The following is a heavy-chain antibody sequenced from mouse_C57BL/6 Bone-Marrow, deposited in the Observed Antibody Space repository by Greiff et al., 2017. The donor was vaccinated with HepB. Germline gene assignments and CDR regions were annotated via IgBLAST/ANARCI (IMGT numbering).Heavy chain of an antibody. D-gene: IGHD4-1*01. CDR3: ARERALTGHLYWYFDV. Sequence: EVQRVESEGGLVQPGSSMKLSCTASGFTFSDYYMAWVRQVPEKGLEWVANINYDGSSTYYLDSLKSRFIISRDNAKNILYLQMSSLKSEDTATYYCARERALTGHLYWYFDVWGTGTTVTVSS. V-gene: IGHV5-16*01. J-gene: IGHJ1*03. CDR2: INYDGSST. CDR1: GFTFSDYY.